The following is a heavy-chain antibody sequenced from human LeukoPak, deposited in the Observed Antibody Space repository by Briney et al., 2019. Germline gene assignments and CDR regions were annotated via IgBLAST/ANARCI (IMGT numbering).Heavy chain of an antibody. J-gene: IGHJ4*02. D-gene: IGHD3/OR15-3a*01. CDR3: AKHFCTGLDCSLFDS. CDR2: IWYDGSNK. Sequence: GGSLRLSCAASGFTFSSYGMHWVRQAPGKGLEWVAVIWYDGSNKYYADSVKGRFTISRDNSKNALSLQLNSLRPEDTALYYCAKHFCTGLDCSLFDSWGQGTLVTVSS. CDR1: GFTFSSYG. V-gene: IGHV3-33*06.